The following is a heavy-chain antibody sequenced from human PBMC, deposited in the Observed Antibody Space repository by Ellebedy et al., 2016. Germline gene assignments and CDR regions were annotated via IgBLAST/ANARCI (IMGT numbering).Heavy chain of an antibody. CDR2: IRESGDST. Sequence: GGSLRLXXAASGFSFSSYAMSWVRQAPGKGLEWVSMIRESGDSTYYADSVKGRFTISRDNSKSTLYLQMNSLRAEDTAVYYCAKPQSGWYVFHYWGQGTLVTVSP. D-gene: IGHD6-13*01. CDR3: AKPQSGWYVFHY. J-gene: IGHJ4*02. V-gene: IGHV3-23*01. CDR1: GFSFSSYA.